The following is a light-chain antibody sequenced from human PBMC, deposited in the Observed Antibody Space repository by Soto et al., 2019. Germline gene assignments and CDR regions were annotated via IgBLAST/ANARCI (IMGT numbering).Light chain of an antibody. J-gene: IGKJ1*01. V-gene: IGKV3-15*01. CDR1: QSVSSN. CDR3: QQYNNWWT. Sequence: EIVMTQSPATLSVSPGERATLYCRASQSVSSNLAWYQQKPGQAPRLLIYGASTRATGIPARFSGSGSGTEFTLTISSLQSEDFAVYYCQQYNNWWTFGQGTKVDI. CDR2: GAS.